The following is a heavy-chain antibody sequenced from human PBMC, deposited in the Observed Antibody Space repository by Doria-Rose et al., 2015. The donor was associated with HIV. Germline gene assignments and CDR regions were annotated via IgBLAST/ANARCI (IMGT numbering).Heavy chain of an antibody. J-gene: IGHJ4*02. V-gene: IGHV4-61*02. D-gene: IGHD1-20*01. CDR3: ARTANWNDGRVDS. CDR2: TYIRGST. Sequence: PAGKGLEWIGRTYIRGSTDYNPSLQSRVTISVDTSKNQFSLEVNSVTAADTAVYYCARTANWNDGRVDSWGQGTSVIVSS.